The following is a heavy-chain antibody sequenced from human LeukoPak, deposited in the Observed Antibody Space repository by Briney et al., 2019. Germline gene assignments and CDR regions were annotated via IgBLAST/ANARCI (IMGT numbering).Heavy chain of an antibody. CDR1: GFTFSSYA. CDR3: AKVSPVYCSGGSCYRGVFDY. D-gene: IGHD2-15*01. V-gene: IGHV3-23*01. Sequence: GGPLRLSCAASGFTFSSYAMSWVRQAPGKGLEWVSAISGSGGSTYYADSVKGRFTISRDNSKNTLYLQMNSLRAEDTAVYYCAKVSPVYCSGGSCYRGVFDYWGQGTLVTVSS. J-gene: IGHJ4*02. CDR2: ISGSGGST.